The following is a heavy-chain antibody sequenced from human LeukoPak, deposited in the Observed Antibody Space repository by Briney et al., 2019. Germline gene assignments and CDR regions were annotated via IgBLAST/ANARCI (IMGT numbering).Heavy chain of an antibody. Sequence: SETLSLTCAVYGGSFSGYYWSWIRQPPGKGLEWIGEINHSGSTNYNPSLKSRVTISVDTSKNQFSLKLSSVTAADTAVYYCARSIPAASYYYYYIDVWGKGTTVTVSS. CDR1: GGSFSGYY. D-gene: IGHD2-2*01. J-gene: IGHJ6*03. V-gene: IGHV4-34*01. CDR2: INHSGST. CDR3: ARSIPAASYYYYYIDV.